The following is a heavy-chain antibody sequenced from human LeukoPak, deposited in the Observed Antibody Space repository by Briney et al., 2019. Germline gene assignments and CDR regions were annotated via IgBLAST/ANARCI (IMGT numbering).Heavy chain of an antibody. CDR2: IIPISGTA. J-gene: IGHJ4*02. CDR3: ARDSCSGGSCYFDY. Sequence: SVKVSCXASGGTFSSYAISWVRQAPGQGLEWMGGIIPISGTANYAQKFQGRVTITTDESTSTAYMELSSLRSEDTAVYYCARDSCSGGSCYFDYWGQGTLVTVSS. D-gene: IGHD2-15*01. V-gene: IGHV1-69*05. CDR1: GGTFSSYA.